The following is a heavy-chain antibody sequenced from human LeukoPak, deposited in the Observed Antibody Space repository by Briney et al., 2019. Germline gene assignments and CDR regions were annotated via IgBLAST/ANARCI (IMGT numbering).Heavy chain of an antibody. J-gene: IGHJ4*02. CDR2: INHSGST. D-gene: IGHD4-17*01. CDR1: GYSISSGYY. Sequence: SETLSLTCAVSGYSISSGYYCGWIRQPPGKGLEWIGEINHSGSTNYNPSLKSRVTISVDTSKNQFSLKLSSVTAADTAVYYCARMGYGDYSNYWGQGTLVTVSS. CDR3: ARMGYGDYSNY. V-gene: IGHV4-38-2*01.